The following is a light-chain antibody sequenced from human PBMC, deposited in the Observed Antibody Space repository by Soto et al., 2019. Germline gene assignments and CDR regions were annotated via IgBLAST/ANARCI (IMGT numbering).Light chain of an antibody. V-gene: IGLV2-8*01. Sequence: QSALTQPPSASGSPGQSVTISCTGTSSDVGGFDYVSWHQQHPGKAPKVLLYDVSKRPSGVPDRFSGSKSGNTASLTVSGLQAEDEGDYYCSSYHGSDILVFGGGTKLTVL. CDR3: SSYHGSDILV. CDR1: SSDVGGFDY. J-gene: IGLJ2*01. CDR2: DVS.